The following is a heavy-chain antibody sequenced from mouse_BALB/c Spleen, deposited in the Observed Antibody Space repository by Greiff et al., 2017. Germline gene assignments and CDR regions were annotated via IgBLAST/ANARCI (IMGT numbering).Heavy chain of an antibody. CDR2: ISSGSSTI. V-gene: IGHV5-17*02. J-gene: IGHJ3*01. Sequence: EVQGVESGGGLVQPGGSRKLSCAASGFTFSSFGMHWVRQAPEKGLEWVAYISSGSSTIYYADTVKGRFTISRENPKNTLFLQMTSLRSEDTAMYYCARGGNPAWFAYWGQGTLVTVSA. D-gene: IGHD2-1*01. CDR1: GFTFSSFG. CDR3: ARGGNPAWFAY.